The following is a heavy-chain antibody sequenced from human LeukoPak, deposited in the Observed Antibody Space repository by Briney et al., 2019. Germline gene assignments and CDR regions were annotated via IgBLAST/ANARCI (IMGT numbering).Heavy chain of an antibody. J-gene: IGHJ6*02. CDR2: IIPILGIA. Sequence: GASVKVSCKASGGTFSSYAISWVRQAPGQGLEWMGRIIPILGIANYAQKFQGRVTITADKSTSTAYMELSSLRSEDTAVYYCAQATGSYYLHYYYYGMDVWGQGTTVTVSS. V-gene: IGHV1-69*04. D-gene: IGHD1-26*01. CDR3: AQATGSYYLHYYYYGMDV. CDR1: GGTFSSYA.